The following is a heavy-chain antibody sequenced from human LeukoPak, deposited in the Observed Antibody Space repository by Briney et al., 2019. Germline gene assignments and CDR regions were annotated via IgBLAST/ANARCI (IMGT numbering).Heavy chain of an antibody. V-gene: IGHV3-33*01. CDR2: IWYDGSNK. Sequence: GGSLRLSCAASGFTFSSYGMHWVRQAPGKGLEWVAVIWYDGSNKYYADSVKGRFTISRDNSKNTLYLQMNSLRAEDTAVYYCARDSGYSSGWYPLRTYYYYYGMDVWGQGTTVTVSS. CDR1: GFTFSSYG. D-gene: IGHD6-19*01. CDR3: ARDSGYSSGWYPLRTYYYYYGMDV. J-gene: IGHJ6*02.